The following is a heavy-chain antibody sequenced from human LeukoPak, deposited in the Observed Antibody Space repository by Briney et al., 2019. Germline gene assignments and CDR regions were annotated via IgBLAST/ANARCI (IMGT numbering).Heavy chain of an antibody. V-gene: IGHV3-30*18. CDR1: GFTFSSYG. CDR2: ISYDGSNK. J-gene: IGHJ3*02. CDR3: AKDGSSGGYDAFDI. Sequence: GGSLRLSCAASGFTFSSYGMHWVRQAPGKGLEWVAVISYDGSNKYYADSVKGRFTISRDNSKNTLYLQMNSLIAEDTAVYYCAKDGSSGGYDAFDIWGQGTMVTVSS. D-gene: IGHD6-19*01.